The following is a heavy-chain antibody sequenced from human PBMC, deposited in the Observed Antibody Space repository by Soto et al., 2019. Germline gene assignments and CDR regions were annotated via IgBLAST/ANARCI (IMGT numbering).Heavy chain of an antibody. J-gene: IGHJ6*02. CDR1: GGSFRGYH. V-gene: IGHV4-34*01. D-gene: IGHD6-6*01. Sequence: SETLSLTCALYGGSFRGYHCSWIRQPPGQAMEWIGEINHSGSTNYNPSLKSRVIISLETSKNQFSLILTSVTAADTAVYYCARGLSSSATFYHYYGMDVWGQGTTVTVSS. CDR3: ARGLSSSATFYHYYGMDV. CDR2: INHSGST.